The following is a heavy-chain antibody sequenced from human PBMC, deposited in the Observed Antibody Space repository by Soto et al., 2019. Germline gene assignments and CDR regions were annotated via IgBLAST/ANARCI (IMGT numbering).Heavy chain of an antibody. CDR2: MNPNSGNT. V-gene: IGHV1-8*01. J-gene: IGHJ5*02. CDR1: GYTFTSYD. CDR3: ARERSAAGTGWFDP. Sequence: QVQLVQSEAEVKKPGASVKVSCKASGYTFTSYDINWVREATGQGLEWMGWMNPNSGNTGYAQKFQGRVTMTRNTSISTAYMELSSLRSEDTAVYYCARERSAAGTGWFDPWGQGTLVTVSS. D-gene: IGHD6-13*01.